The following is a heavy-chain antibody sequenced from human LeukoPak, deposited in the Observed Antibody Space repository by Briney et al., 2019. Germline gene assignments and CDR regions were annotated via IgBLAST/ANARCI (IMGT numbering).Heavy chain of an antibody. CDR3: ARDGGYCLDY. CDR1: GFNFSASG. Sequence: GGSLGLSCGASGFNFSASGMHGVGQSPGKGREWVALIWYNGSYKYSADSVKGRFTISRDHSKNTVYLQMNSLRPEDTAVYYCARDGGYCLDYWGQGTLVTVSS. V-gene: IGHV3-33*01. CDR2: IWYNGSYK. D-gene: IGHD2-21*01. J-gene: IGHJ4*02.